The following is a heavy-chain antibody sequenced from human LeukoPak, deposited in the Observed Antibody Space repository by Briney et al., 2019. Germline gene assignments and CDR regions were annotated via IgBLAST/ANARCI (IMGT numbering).Heavy chain of an antibody. V-gene: IGHV1-24*01. J-gene: IGHJ5*02. CDR3: ATGRFDP. CDR1: GYTLTELS. CDR2: FDPEDGET. Sequence: ASVKVSCKVSGYTLTELSMHWVRQAPGKGLEWMGGFDPEDGETIYAQKFQGRVTMPEDTSTATAYMELSSLRSEDTAVYYCATGRFDPWGQGTLVTVSS.